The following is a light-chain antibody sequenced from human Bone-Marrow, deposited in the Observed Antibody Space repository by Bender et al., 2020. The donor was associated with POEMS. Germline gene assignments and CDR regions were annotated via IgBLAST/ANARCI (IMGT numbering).Light chain of an antibody. V-gene: IGLV2-14*03. CDR1: SSDVGAYNY. Sequence: QSALTQPASVSGSPGESITISCTGSSSDVGAYNYVSWYQQHPGEAPRLMIYDVTHRPSGVSSCFSGSKSGNTASLTISGLQAEDEADYSCSSYAGGSTVVFGGGTKLTVL. CDR2: DVT. CDR3: SSYAGGSTVV. J-gene: IGLJ2*01.